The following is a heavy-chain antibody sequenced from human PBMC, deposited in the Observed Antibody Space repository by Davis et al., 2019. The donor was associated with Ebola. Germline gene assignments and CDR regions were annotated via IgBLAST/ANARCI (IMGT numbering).Heavy chain of an antibody. CDR2: ISGSGDKT. CDR3: VKGSGSYFNYYGMDV. J-gene: IGHJ6*02. V-gene: IGHV3-23*01. D-gene: IGHD3-10*01. CDR1: GFTFTTYA. Sequence: GESLKISCAASGFTFTTYAMSWVRQAPGKGLEWVSAISGSGDKTYYADSVKGRFTVSRDSSKNTLHLQMSSLRAEDMAVYYCVKGSGSYFNYYGMDVWGQGTTVTVSS.